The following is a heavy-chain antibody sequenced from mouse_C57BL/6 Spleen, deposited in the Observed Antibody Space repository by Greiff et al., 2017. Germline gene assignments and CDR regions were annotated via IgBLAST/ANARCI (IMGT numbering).Heavy chain of an antibody. V-gene: IGHV5-15*04. Sequence: DVKLVESGGGLVQPGGSLKLSCAASGFTFSDYGMAWVRQAPRKGPEWVAFISNLAYSIYYADTVTGRFTISRENAKNTLYLEMSSLRSEDTAMYYCARRGDYYGSQDYYAMDYWGQGTSVTVSS. D-gene: IGHD1-1*01. CDR3: ARRGDYYGSQDYYAMDY. CDR1: GFTFSDYG. J-gene: IGHJ4*01. CDR2: ISNLAYSI.